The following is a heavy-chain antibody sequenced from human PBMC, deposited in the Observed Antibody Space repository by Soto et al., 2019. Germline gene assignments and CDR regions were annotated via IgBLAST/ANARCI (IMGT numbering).Heavy chain of an antibody. V-gene: IGHV4-59*01. D-gene: IGHD5-18*01. Sequence: SETLSLTCSVSGVSISNYYWTWIRQSPGKGLAWIGYVFYGGNTNYNPSLKSRVTISVDRSKSQFSLMLSSVTAADTAVYYCARGMRGGYSYSLDVCVQGTTVTVSS. J-gene: IGHJ6*02. CDR2: VFYGGNT. CDR1: GVSISNYY. CDR3: ARGMRGGYSYSLDV.